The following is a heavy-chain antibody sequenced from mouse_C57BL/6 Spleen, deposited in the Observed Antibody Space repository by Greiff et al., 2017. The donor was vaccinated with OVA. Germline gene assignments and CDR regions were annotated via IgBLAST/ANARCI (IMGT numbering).Heavy chain of an antibody. V-gene: IGHV1-85*01. CDR3: ARDGSSPYYFDY. J-gene: IGHJ2*01. Sequence: QVQLQQSGPELVKPGASVKLSCKASGYTFTSYDINWVKQRPGQGLEWIGWIYPRDGSTTYNEKFKGKATLTVAPSSSTAYMELHSLTSEDSAVYFCARDGSSPYYFDYWGQGTTLTVSS. CDR2: IYPRDGST. D-gene: IGHD1-1*01. CDR1: GYTFTSYD.